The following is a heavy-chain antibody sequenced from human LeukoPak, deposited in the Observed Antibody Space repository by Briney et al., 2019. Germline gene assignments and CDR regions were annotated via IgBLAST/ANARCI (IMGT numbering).Heavy chain of an antibody. CDR3: AKPYSNQLFSYYFDY. CDR1: EFTFSSYA. V-gene: IGHV3-23*01. CDR2: ISGGGGST. Sequence: PGGSLRLSCAGSEFTFSSYAMSWVRQAPRKGLEWVSAISGGGGSTYYADSVKGRCTISRDNSKNTLYLQMNSLRAEDTAIYYCAKPYSNQLFSYYFDYLGQGTLVTVSS. J-gene: IGHJ4*02. D-gene: IGHD2/OR15-2a*01.